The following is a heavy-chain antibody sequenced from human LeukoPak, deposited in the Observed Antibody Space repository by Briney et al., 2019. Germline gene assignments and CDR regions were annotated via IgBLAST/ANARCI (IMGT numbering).Heavy chain of an antibody. V-gene: IGHV4-34*01. CDR2: INHSGST. Sequence: SETLSLTCAVYGGSFSGYYWSWLRQPPGKGVVWIGEINHSGSTKHNPSLKSRVNISVDTSKNEYSLKLSSVTAADTAVYYCARGSRGSPLPPRSLAADYWGQGTLVTVSS. J-gene: IGHJ4*02. D-gene: IGHD6-25*01. CDR3: ARGSRGSPLPPRSLAADY. CDR1: GGSFSGYY.